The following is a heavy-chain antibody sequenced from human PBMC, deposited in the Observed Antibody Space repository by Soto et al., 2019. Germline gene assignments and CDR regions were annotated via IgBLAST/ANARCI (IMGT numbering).Heavy chain of an antibody. J-gene: IGHJ4*02. CDR1: GFTFSSYS. Sequence: VGSLRLSCVASGFTFSSYSMNWVRQAPGEGLEWVSSISTISNYIYYADSVKGRFTISRDNAKNSLYLQMNSLRAEATAVYYGARFHPESLLAEYYFDFWGQGTLVTVSS. CDR2: ISTISNYI. D-gene: IGHD3-3*02. CDR3: ARFHPESLLAEYYFDF. V-gene: IGHV3-21*01.